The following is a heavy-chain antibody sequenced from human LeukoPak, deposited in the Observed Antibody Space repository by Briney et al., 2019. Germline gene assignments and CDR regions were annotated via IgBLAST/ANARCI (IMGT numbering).Heavy chain of an antibody. CDR3: ARHFPMAAGGS. J-gene: IGHJ5*02. Sequence: GGSLRLSCAASGFTFSSYEINWVRQAPGKGLEWVSYISSSGSTIYYADSVKGRFTISRDDAKNSLYLQMNSLRAEDTAVYYCARHFPMAAGGSWGQGTLVTVSS. V-gene: IGHV3-48*03. CDR1: GFTFSSYE. CDR2: ISSSGSTI. D-gene: IGHD6-13*01.